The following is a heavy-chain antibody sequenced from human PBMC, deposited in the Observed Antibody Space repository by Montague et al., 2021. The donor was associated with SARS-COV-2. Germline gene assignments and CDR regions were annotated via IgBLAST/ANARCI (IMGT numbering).Heavy chain of an antibody. CDR2: INYSGST. Sequence: SETLSLTCTVSGDSMNNYYWSWIRQPPGKGLEWIGYINYSGSTHYNPSLQSRVTLSKDTSKNQFSLRLTSVTAADTAMYFCARAPIYRSIWYAYFDYWGQGTLVTVSS. CDR3: ARAPIYRSIWYAYFDY. J-gene: IGHJ4*02. V-gene: IGHV4-59*01. D-gene: IGHD6-13*01. CDR1: GDSMNNYY.